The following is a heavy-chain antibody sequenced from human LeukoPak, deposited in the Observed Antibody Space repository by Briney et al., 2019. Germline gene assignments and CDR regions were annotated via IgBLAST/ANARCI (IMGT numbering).Heavy chain of an antibody. CDR1: GFTFSSYS. CDR3: EGGERGYFDY. Sequence: GGSLRLSCAASGFTFSSYSMNWVRQAPGKGLEWVGRIKSKTDGGTTDYAAPVKGRFTISRDDSKNTLYLQMNSLKTEDTAVYYCEGGERGYFDYWGQGTLVTVSS. D-gene: IGHD3-10*01. CDR2: IKSKTDGGTT. J-gene: IGHJ4*02. V-gene: IGHV3-15*01.